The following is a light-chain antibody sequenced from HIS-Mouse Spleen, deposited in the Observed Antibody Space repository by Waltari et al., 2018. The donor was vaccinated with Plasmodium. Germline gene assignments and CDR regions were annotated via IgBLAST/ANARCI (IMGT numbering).Light chain of an antibody. CDR1: ALPKID. Sequence: SYELTQPPSASVSPGQTARTPCSGDALPKIDAYWYQQKSGQAPVLVIYEDSKRPPGIPERFSGSSSGTMATLTISGAQVEDEADYYCYSTDSSGNHRVFGGGTKLTVL. CDR3: YSTDSSGNHRV. J-gene: IGLJ3*02. CDR2: EDS. V-gene: IGLV3-10*01.